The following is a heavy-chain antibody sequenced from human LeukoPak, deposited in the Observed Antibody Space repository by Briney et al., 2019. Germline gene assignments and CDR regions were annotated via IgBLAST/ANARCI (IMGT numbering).Heavy chain of an antibody. J-gene: IGHJ4*02. Sequence: SVKVSCKASGGTFSSYAISWVRQAPGQGLEWMGRIIPILGIANYAQKFQGRVTITADKSTSTAYMELSSLRSEDTAVYYCARVPEDPAVTTGVYPFDYWGQGTLVTVSS. CDR3: ARVPEDPAVTTGVYPFDY. CDR1: GGTFSSYA. V-gene: IGHV1-69*04. CDR2: IIPILGIA. D-gene: IGHD4-17*01.